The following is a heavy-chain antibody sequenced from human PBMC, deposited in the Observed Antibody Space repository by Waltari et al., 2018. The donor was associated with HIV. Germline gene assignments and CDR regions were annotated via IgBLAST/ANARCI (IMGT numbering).Heavy chain of an antibody. CDR2: IIPVFGTT. CDR3: ARMATVVDWYFDL. Sequence: QVQLVQSGAEVKKPGSSVKVSCKASGGTFNNYHITRVRQAPGQGLEWMGGIIPVFGTTNYAHKFQCRLTINADESTSTGYMELSSLRSEDTAVYYCARMATVVDWYFDLWGRGTLVTVSS. V-gene: IGHV1-69*01. CDR1: GGTFNNYH. J-gene: IGHJ2*01. D-gene: IGHD2-15*01.